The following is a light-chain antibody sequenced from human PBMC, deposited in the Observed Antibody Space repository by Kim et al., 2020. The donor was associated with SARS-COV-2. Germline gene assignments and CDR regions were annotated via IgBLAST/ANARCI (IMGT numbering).Light chain of an antibody. CDR1: QSVLSSSNNKNY. CDR2: WAS. J-gene: IGKJ1*01. Sequence: DIVMTQFPDSLAVSLGVRATINCKSSQSVLSSSNNKNYLAWYQQKPGQPPKLLIYWASTRESGVPDRFSGSGSGTDFTLTISSLQAEDVAVYYCQQYYSTPTFGQGTKVDIK. V-gene: IGKV4-1*01. CDR3: QQYYSTPT.